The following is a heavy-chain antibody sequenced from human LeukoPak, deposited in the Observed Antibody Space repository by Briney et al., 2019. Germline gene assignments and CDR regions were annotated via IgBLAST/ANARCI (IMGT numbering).Heavy chain of an antibody. Sequence: SETLSLTCTVSGGSISSYYWSWIRQPPGKGLEWIGYVYYSGTTNSNPSLKSRVTISVDTSQNQFSLNLRSVTAADTAVYYCARDVARSGDLFGWFDPWGQGTLVIVSS. CDR2: VYYSGTT. V-gene: IGHV4-59*01. D-gene: IGHD3-10*01. CDR3: ARDVARSGDLFGWFDP. J-gene: IGHJ5*02. CDR1: GGSISSYY.